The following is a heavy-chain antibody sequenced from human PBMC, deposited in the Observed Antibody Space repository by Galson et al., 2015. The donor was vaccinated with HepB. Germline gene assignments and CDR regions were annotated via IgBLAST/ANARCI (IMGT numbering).Heavy chain of an antibody. CDR1: GFAFSSYA. CDR3: VRDDPGGGPALPKY. J-gene: IGHJ4*02. V-gene: IGHV3-48*02. CDR2: ITDNGYTI. D-gene: IGHD2-15*01. Sequence: SLRLSCAASGFAFSSYAMNWVRQSPGKGLEWVSYITDNGYTIHYADSVKGRFTISRDNAQNSLYLQMNSLRDEDTAVYYCVRDDPGGGPALPKYWGKGTLVIVSS.